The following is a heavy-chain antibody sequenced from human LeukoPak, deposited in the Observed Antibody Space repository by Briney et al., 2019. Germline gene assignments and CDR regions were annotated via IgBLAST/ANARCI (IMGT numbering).Heavy chain of an antibody. D-gene: IGHD6-13*01. V-gene: IGHV1-46*01. J-gene: IGHJ6*03. Sequence: ASVKVSCKASGYTFTSYYMHWVRQAPGQGLEWMGIINPSGGSTSYAQKFQGRATMTRDMSTSTVYMELSSLRSEDTAVYYCARGGYSSSFYYYYYMDVWGKGTTVTVSS. CDR3: ARGGYSSSFYYYYYMDV. CDR1: GYTFTSYY. CDR2: INPSGGST.